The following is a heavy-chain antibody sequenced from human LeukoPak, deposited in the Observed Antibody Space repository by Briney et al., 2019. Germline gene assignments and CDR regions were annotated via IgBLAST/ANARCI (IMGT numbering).Heavy chain of an antibody. CDR3: ARIRYSGYDHDY. J-gene: IGHJ4*02. CDR2: IYYSGST. Sequence: SETLSLTCTVSGGSISSYYWSWIRQPPGKGLEWIGYIYYSGSTNYNPSLKSRVTISVDTSKNQFSLKLSSVTAADTAVYYCARIRYSGYDHDYRGQGTLVTVSS. CDR1: GGSISSYY. V-gene: IGHV4-59*01. D-gene: IGHD5-12*01.